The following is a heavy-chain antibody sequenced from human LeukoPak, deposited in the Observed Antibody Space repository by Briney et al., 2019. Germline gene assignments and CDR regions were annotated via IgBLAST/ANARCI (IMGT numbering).Heavy chain of an antibody. CDR1: GFTFSSYS. J-gene: IGHJ3*02. D-gene: IGHD5-12*01. V-gene: IGHV3-48*04. CDR2: ISSSSSTI. Sequence: GRSLRLSCAASGFTFSSYSMNWVRQAPGKGLEWVSYISSSSSTIYYADSVKGRFTITRDNAKNSLYLQMNSLRAEDTAVYYCARRGGATIWDAFDIWGQGTMVTVSS. CDR3: ARRGGATIWDAFDI.